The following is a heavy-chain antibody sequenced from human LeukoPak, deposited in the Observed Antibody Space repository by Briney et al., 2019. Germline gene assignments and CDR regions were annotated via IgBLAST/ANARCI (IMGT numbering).Heavy chain of an antibody. D-gene: IGHD5-18*01. CDR1: GFTFSSYS. CDR2: ISSSSSTI. CDR3: ARMAQGYGPLYGMDV. Sequence: GGSLRLSCAASGFTFSSYSMNWVRQAPGKGLEWVSYISSSSSTIYYADSVKGRFTISRDNAKNSLYLQMNSLRAEDTAVYYCARMAQGYGPLYGMDVWGQGTTVTVSS. J-gene: IGHJ6*02. V-gene: IGHV3-48*01.